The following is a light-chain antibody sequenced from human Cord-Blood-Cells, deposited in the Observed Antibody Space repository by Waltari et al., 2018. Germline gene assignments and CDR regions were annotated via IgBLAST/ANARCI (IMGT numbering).Light chain of an antibody. CDR3: LQLKSYPFT. CDR2: AAS. J-gene: IGKJ3*01. CDR1: QGISSY. V-gene: IGKV1-9*01. Sequence: QLTKSPPSLSASVGDRVPITSRASQGISSYLAWYQQKPGKAPKLLIYAASTLQSGVPSRCSGSGAGADFTLTISSLQPEDFATYYGLQLKSYPFTFGPGTKVDIK.